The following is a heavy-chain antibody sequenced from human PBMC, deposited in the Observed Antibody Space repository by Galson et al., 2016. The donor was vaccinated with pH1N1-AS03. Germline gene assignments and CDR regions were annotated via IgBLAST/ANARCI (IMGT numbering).Heavy chain of an antibody. CDR2: ISGIGTST. J-gene: IGHJ4*02. CDR1: GFTFKNYA. V-gene: IGHV3-23*01. CDR3: AKEGDEGAFDC. Sequence: SLRLSCAASGFTFKNYAMSWVRQAPGKGLEWVSVISGIGTSTYYAASVKGRFSISRDNARNTPSLQMDGLRAEDTALYYCAKEGDEGAFDCWGQGTLVTVS.